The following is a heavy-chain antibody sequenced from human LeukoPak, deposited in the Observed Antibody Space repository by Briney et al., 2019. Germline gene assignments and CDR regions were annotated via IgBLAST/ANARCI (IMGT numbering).Heavy chain of an antibody. CDR2: IYYSGST. Sequence: SETLSLTCTVSGGPISSSSYYWGWIRQPPGKGLEWIGSIYYSGSTYYNPSLKSRVTISVDTSKNQFSLKLSSVTAADTAVYYCARGGGIVGATFWFDYWGQGTLVTVSS. D-gene: IGHD1-26*01. CDR1: GGPISSSSYY. CDR3: ARGGGIVGATFWFDY. V-gene: IGHV4-39*07. J-gene: IGHJ4*02.